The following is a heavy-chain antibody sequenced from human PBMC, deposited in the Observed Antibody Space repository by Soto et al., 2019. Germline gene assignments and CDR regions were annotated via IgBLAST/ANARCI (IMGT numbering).Heavy chain of an antibody. CDR3: AKDQLGGWDYYYYYGMDV. Sequence: QVQLVESGGGVVQPGRSLRLSCAASGFTFSTYGMHWVRQAPGKGLEWVAVIWFDGSNKYYADSVKGRFTISRDNSNNTLFLQMNSLRAEATAVYYCAKDQLGGWDYYYYYGMDVWGQGTTVTVSS. J-gene: IGHJ6*02. CDR2: IWFDGSNK. D-gene: IGHD6-19*01. CDR1: GFTFSTYG. V-gene: IGHV3-33*06.